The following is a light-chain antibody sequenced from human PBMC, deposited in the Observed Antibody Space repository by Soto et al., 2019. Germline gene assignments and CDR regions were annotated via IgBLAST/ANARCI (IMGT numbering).Light chain of an antibody. CDR1: TSNIGSNS. Sequence: QSVLTQPPSASGTPGQRVTFSCSGNTSNIGSNSVIWYQVLPGTAPKLLVYSLNQRPSGVPDRFSGSQSGTSASLAISGLQSDDEADYFCSAWDDSLNAYVFGTGTQLTVL. CDR2: SLN. J-gene: IGLJ1*01. V-gene: IGLV1-44*01. CDR3: SAWDDSLNAYV.